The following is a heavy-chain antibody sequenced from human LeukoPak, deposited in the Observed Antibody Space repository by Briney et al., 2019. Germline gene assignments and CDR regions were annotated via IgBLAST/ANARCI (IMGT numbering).Heavy chain of an antibody. Sequence: ASVKVSCKASGYAFTTHDINWVRQATGQGPEWMGWMNPNSGNTGYTQNFQGRVTMTRNTSISTAYMELSSLKSEDTAVYYCARGRGSGHKENWFDPWGQGTLVTVS. CDR3: ARGRGSGHKENWFDP. CDR2: MNPNSGNT. V-gene: IGHV1-8*01. D-gene: IGHD6-25*01. J-gene: IGHJ5*02. CDR1: GYAFTTHD.